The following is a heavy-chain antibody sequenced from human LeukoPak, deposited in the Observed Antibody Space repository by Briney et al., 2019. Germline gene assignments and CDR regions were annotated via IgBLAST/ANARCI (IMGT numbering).Heavy chain of an antibody. CDR3: AGVFSGRRPFEL. J-gene: IGHJ4*02. CDR1: GDSITSYY. V-gene: IGHV4-59*01. CDR2: VYYKGST. D-gene: IGHD3-10*01. Sequence: PSETLCLTCTVSGDSITSYYLNWVRQPPGKGLEWICYVYYKGSTNYNPSLKTRVTTAIYTSKKQFSLKLSSVTAADTAVYFCAGVFSGRRPFELWGKGTLVTVSS.